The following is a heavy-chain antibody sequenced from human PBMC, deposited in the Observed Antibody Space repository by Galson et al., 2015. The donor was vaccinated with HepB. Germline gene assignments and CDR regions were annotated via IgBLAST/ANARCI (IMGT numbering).Heavy chain of an antibody. CDR1: GGTFSSYT. Sequence: SVKVSCKASGGTFSSYTISWVRQAPGQGLEWMGRIIPILGIANYAQKFQGRVTITADKSTSTAYMELSSLRSEDTAVYYCARAANAYYYGSGSYLSSYYCGMDVWGQGTTVTVSS. CDR3: ARAANAYYYGSGSYLSSYYCGMDV. J-gene: IGHJ6*02. CDR2: IIPILGIA. D-gene: IGHD3-10*01. V-gene: IGHV1-69*02.